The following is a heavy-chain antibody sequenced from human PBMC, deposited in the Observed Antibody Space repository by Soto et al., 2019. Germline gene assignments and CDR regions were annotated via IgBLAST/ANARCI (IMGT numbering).Heavy chain of an antibody. Sequence: QVQLVQSGAEVKKPGSSVKVSCKASGGTFSSYAISWVRQAPGQGLEWMGGIIPIFGTANYAQKFQGRVTITADESTSTAYMELSSLRSEDTAVYYCAGQLECLGQIYYYYGMDVWGQGTTVTVSS. V-gene: IGHV1-69*01. J-gene: IGHJ6*02. D-gene: IGHD1-1*01. CDR3: AGQLECLGQIYYYYGMDV. CDR2: IIPIFGTA. CDR1: GGTFSSYA.